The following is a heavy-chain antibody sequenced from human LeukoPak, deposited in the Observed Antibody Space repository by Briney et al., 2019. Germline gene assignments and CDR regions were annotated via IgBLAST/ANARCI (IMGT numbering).Heavy chain of an antibody. J-gene: IGHJ6*03. V-gene: IGHV4-39*07. CDR3: ARDIVYYYYMDV. CDR2: IYHSGST. Sequence: SETLSLTCTVSGGSMSSSSYYWGWIRQPPGKGLEWIGNIYHSGSTQYNPSLKSRVTISLDTSKNQFSLKLSSVTAADTAVYYCARDIVYYYYMDVWGKGTTVTVSS. D-gene: IGHD2-21*01. CDR1: GGSMSSSSYY.